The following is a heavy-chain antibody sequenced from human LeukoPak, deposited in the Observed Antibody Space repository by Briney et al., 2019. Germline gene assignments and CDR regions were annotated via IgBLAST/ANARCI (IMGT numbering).Heavy chain of an antibody. D-gene: IGHD6-13*01. CDR2: INHSGST. CDR3: ARVAGGSYRSNYYYYYMDV. V-gene: IGHV4-34*01. J-gene: IGHJ6*03. Sequence: SETLSLTCAAYGGSFSCYYWSWIRQPPGKGLEWIGEINHSGSTNYNPSLKSRVTISVDTSKNQFSLKLSSVTAADTAVYYCARVAGGSYRSNYYYYYMDVWGKGTTVTVSS. CDR1: GGSFSCYY.